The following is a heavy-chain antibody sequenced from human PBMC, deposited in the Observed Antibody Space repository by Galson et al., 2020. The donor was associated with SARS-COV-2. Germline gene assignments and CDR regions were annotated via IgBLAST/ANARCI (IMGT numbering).Heavy chain of an antibody. CDR1: EFSSVDYA. J-gene: IGHJ5*02. V-gene: IGHV3-64*01. CDR3: ARGNVAVPAAAWYNWFDP. D-gene: IGHD2-2*01. Sequence: GGSLRLSCQASEFSSVDYAMHWVRQPPGKGLEYVSAITADGETTYYAKSRKDRFIISRDNSKNMLFLQLGSLREEDTAVYFCARGNVAVPAAAWYNWFDPWGQGTLVTVSS. CDR2: ITADGETT.